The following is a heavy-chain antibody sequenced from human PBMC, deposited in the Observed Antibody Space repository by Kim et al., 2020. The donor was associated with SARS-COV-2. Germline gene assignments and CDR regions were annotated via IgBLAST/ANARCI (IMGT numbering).Heavy chain of an antibody. Sequence: GSTNYPAYVMGRFTLSRDNSKNTLYLQMNSLRAEDTAVYYCTRDVFDGYWNWGQGTLVTVSS. J-gene: IGHJ4*02. CDR2: GST. D-gene: IGHD1-1*01. V-gene: IGHV3-53*01. CDR3: TRDVFDGYWN.